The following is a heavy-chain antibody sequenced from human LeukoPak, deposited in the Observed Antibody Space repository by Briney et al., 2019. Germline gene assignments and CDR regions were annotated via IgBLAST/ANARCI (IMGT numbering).Heavy chain of an antibody. CDR1: GYTFSTYD. J-gene: IGHJ4*02. CDR2: MNPNSGDT. Sequence: ASVKVSCKASGYTFSTYDINWVRQATGQGLEWMGWMNPNSGDTTYAHKFQGRVTLTRNTSITTAYMELSSLRSEDTAMYYCASVDDYGDYGAPFAYWGKGPLVTVSS. CDR3: ASVDDYGDYGAPFAY. V-gene: IGHV1-8*01. D-gene: IGHD4-17*01.